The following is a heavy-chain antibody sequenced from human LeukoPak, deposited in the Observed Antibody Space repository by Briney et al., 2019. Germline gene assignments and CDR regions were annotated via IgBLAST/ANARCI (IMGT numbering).Heavy chain of an antibody. V-gene: IGHV3-23*01. CDR3: AKDQDYDFWSGYYSPFAY. D-gene: IGHD3-3*01. Sequence: HTGGSLRLSCAASGFTFSSYAMSWVRQAPGKGLEWVSAISGSGGSTYYADSVKGRFTISRDNSKNTLYLQMNSLRAEDTAVYYCAKDQDYDFWSGYYSPFAYRGQGTLVTVSS. J-gene: IGHJ4*02. CDR1: GFTFSSYA. CDR2: ISGSGGST.